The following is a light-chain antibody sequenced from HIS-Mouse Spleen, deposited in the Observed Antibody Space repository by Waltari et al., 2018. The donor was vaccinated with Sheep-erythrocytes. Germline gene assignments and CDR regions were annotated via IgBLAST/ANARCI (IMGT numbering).Light chain of an antibody. CDR1: ALPTKY. J-gene: IGLJ2*01. V-gene: IGLV3-10*01. CDR3: YSTDSSGNGV. CDR2: EDS. Sequence: SYELTQPPSVSVSPGQTARITCSGDALPTKYAYWYQQKSGQAPVLVIYEDSKRPSGIPERFSGSSSGTMDTLTISGAQVEDDADYYCYSTDSSGNGVFGGGTKLTVL.